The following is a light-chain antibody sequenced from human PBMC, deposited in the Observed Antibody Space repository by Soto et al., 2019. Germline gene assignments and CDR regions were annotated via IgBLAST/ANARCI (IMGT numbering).Light chain of an antibody. V-gene: IGLV1-47*01. J-gene: IGLJ3*02. CDR1: SSNIGSNY. CDR3: AAWNDSRWV. CDR2: RNH. Sequence: QSVLTQPPSASGTPGQRVTISCSGSSSNIGSNYVYWYQQLPGTAPKLLIYRNHQRPSGVPDRFSGSKSGTSASLASSGLRSEDDADYCCAAWNDSRWVFGGGTKVTVL.